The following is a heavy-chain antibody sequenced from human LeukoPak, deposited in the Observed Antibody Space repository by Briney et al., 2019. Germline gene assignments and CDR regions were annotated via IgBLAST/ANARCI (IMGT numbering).Heavy chain of an antibody. J-gene: IGHJ5*02. CDR3: ADTSYYYDSSA. CDR2: IIPILGIA. CDR1: GGTFSSYA. D-gene: IGHD3-22*01. Sequence: ASVKVSCKASGGTFSSYAISWVRQAPGQGLEWMGRIIPILGIANYAQKFQGRVTIIADKSTSTAYMELSSLRSEDTAVYYCADTSYYYDSSAWGQGTLVTVSS. V-gene: IGHV1-69*04.